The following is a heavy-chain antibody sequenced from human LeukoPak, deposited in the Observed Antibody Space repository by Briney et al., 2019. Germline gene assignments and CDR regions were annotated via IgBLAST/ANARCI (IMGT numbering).Heavy chain of an antibody. CDR2: IYYSGST. CDR1: GGSISSYY. CDR3: ARLTYYDILTGHIGGAFDI. V-gene: IGHV4-59*08. J-gene: IGHJ3*02. Sequence: SETLSLTCTVSGGSISSYYWSWIRQPPGQGLEWIGYIYYSGSTNYNPSLKSRVTISVDTSKNQFSLKLSSVTAADTAVYYCARLTYYDILTGHIGGAFDIWGQGTMVTVSS. D-gene: IGHD3-9*01.